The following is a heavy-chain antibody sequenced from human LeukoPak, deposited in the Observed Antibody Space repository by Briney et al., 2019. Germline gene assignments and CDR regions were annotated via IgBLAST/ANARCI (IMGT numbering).Heavy chain of an antibody. V-gene: IGHV3-30*09. CDR3: TREAIGTAKLDDAFDI. Sequence: GRSLRLACAATGITFSNFPMHWVRQAPGKGLEWVAVISYDGNTKYYADSVKGRFAITRDNSKNTLFLQMNSLRGEDTAVYYCTREAIGTAKLDDAFDIWGQGTMVTVSS. J-gene: IGHJ3*02. CDR1: GITFSNFP. D-gene: IGHD1-1*01. CDR2: ISYDGNTK.